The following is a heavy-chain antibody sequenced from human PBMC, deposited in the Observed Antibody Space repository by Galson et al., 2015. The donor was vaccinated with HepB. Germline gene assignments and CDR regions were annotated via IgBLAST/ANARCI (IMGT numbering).Heavy chain of an antibody. CDR3: ARSSLPLISGYLRYYYGMDV. CDR1: GFTFSSQA. V-gene: IGHV3-30-3*01. D-gene: IGHD5-18*01. Sequence: SLRLSCATSGFTFSSQAMHWVRQAPGRGLEWVAVISYDGSMKHYADSVKGRFTISRDNSKSTLYLEMNNLRAEDTAVHYCARSSLPLISGYLRYYYGMDVWGPGTTVTVSS. J-gene: IGHJ6*02. CDR2: ISYDGSMK.